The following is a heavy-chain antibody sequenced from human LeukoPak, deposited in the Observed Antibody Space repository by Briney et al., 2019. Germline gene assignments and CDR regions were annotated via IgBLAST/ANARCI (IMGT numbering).Heavy chain of an antibody. CDR3: ARVPGTTVTTSYYYYMDV. CDR2: MNPNSGNT. J-gene: IGHJ6*03. D-gene: IGHD4-17*01. V-gene: IGHV1-8*02. Sequence: ASVKVSCKASGYTFTGYYMHWVRQAPGQGLEWMGWMNPNSGNTGYAQKFQGRVTMTRNTSISTAYMELSSLRSEDTAVYYCARVPGTTVTTSYYYYMDVWGKGTTVTISS. CDR1: GYTFTGYY.